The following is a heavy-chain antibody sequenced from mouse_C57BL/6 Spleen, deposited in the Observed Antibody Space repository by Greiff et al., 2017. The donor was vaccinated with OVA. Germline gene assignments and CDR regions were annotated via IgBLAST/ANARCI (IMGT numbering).Heavy chain of an antibody. CDR2: ICWDADN. D-gene: IGHD1-1*01. Sequence: SGPGILQPSQTLSLTCSFSGFSLSTFGMGVGWIRQPSGQGLEWLATICWDADNYYNPALKSRLTLSTDTSKNQVSLKIANVDTADTATYYCARIEGVVATSAMDYWGQGTSVTVSS. J-gene: IGHJ4*01. CDR3: ARIEGVVATSAMDY. V-gene: IGHV8-8*01. CDR1: GFSLSTFGMG.